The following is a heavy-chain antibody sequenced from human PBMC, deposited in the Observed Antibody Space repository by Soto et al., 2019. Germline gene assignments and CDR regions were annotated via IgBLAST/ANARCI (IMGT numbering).Heavy chain of an antibody. D-gene: IGHD3-22*01. CDR1: GYTFTSYA. CDR2: INAGNGNT. J-gene: IGHJ2*01. CDR3: ARYYYDSSGHTGYWYFDL. V-gene: IGHV1-3*01. Sequence: ASVNVSCKASGYTFTSYAMHWVRQAPGQRLEWMGWINAGNGNTKYSQKFQGRVTITRDTSASTAYMELSSLRSEDTAVYYCARYYYDSSGHTGYWYFDLWGRGTLVTVSS.